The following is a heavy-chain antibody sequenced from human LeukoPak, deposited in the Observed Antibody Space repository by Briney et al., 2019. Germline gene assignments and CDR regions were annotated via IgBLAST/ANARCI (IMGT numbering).Heavy chain of an antibody. V-gene: IGHV3-30*02. CDR1: GFIFGNYA. D-gene: IGHD1-14*01. Sequence: PGGSLRLSCVASGFIFGNYAMHWVRQAPGKSLEWLAFIRRDESDKFYGDFVQGRFTISRDTSSNTVYLQMNSLRDEDTAIYYCVKDNPVLDQWGQGTLVAVSS. CDR2: IRRDESDK. J-gene: IGHJ4*02. CDR3: VKDNPVLDQ.